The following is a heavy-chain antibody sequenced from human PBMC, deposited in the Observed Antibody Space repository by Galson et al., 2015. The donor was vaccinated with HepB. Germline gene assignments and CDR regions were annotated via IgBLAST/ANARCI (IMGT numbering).Heavy chain of an antibody. CDR3: ARGIITIFGVVKTFDY. Sequence: TLSLTCTVSGGSISSYYWSWIRQPPGKGLEWIGYIYYSGSTYYNPSLKSRVTISVDTSKNQFSLKLSSVTAADTAVYYCARGIITIFGVVKTFDYWGQGTLVTVSS. CDR2: IYYSGST. CDR1: GGSISSYY. J-gene: IGHJ4*02. V-gene: IGHV4-30-4*01. D-gene: IGHD3-3*01.